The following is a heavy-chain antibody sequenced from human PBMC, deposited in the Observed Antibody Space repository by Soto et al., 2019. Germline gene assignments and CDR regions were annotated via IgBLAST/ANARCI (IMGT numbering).Heavy chain of an antibody. CDR2: IYYSGST. CDR3: ARHAYYYDS. CDR1: GGSISSSSYY. V-gene: IGHV4-39*01. J-gene: IGHJ4*02. D-gene: IGHD3-22*01. Sequence: LSLTCTVSGGSISSSSYYWGWIRQPPGKGLEWIGSIYYSGSTYYNPSLKSRVTISVDTSKNQFSLKLSSVTAADTAVYYCARHAYYYDSWGQGTLVTVSS.